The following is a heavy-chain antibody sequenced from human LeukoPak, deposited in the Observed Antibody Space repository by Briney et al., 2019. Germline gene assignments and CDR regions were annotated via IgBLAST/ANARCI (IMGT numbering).Heavy chain of an antibody. D-gene: IGHD2-2*01. CDR2: INSDGSWT. Sequence: GGSLRLSCAAPGNYWMHSVRQAPGKGLVWVSHINSDGSWTGYADSVKGRFTISKDNTKNTVYLQMNNLRAEDTAVYYCVSFYETYWGRGTLVTVSS. CDR3: VSFYETY. CDR1: GNYW. V-gene: IGHV3-74*01. J-gene: IGHJ4*02.